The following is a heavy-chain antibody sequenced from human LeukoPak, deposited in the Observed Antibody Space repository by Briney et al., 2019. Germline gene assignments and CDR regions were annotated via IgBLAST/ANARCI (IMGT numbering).Heavy chain of an antibody. CDR1: GFTFSDYY. CDR2: ISRGGSTT. V-gene: IGHV3-11*01. Sequence: GGSLRLSCAASGFTFSDYYMSWPRQAPGKGLEWVSYISRGGSTTYYADSVKGRFTISRDNAKNSLFLQMNSLRAEDTAVYYCVRGVSISSSWYNDIWGQGTMVTVSS. J-gene: IGHJ3*02. CDR3: VRGVSISSSWYNDI. D-gene: IGHD6-13*01.